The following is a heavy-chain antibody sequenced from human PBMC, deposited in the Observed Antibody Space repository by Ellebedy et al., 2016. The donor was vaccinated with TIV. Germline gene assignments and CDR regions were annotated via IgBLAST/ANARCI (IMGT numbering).Heavy chain of an antibody. CDR2: IYYSGSP. D-gene: IGHD4-17*01. V-gene: IGHV4-59*01. CDR3: ARVTTSSFSSYYYGMDV. CDR1: GGSISSYY. Sequence: SETLSLTCTVSGGSISSYYWTWIRQPPGKGLEWIGYIYYSGSPMYNPSLKSRVTISVDTSKNQFSLKLSSVTAADTAVDYCARVTTSSFSSYYYGMDVWGQGTTVTVSS. J-gene: IGHJ6*02.